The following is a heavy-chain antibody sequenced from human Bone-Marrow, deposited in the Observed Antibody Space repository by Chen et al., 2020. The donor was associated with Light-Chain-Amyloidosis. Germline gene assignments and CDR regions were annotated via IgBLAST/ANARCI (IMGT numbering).Heavy chain of an antibody. D-gene: IGHD2-2*01. Sequence: QVQLVQSGAEVKKPGSSVKVSCKSSGGTFSSYAISWVRQAPGRGLGWMGGIIPIFGTANYAQKFQGRVAITADESTSTAYMELSSLRSEDTPVYYCASGTFNVVVPAASPPTYYYYYGMDVWGQGTTVTVSS. J-gene: IGHJ6*02. CDR1: GGTFSSYA. CDR2: IIPIFGTA. V-gene: IGHV1-69*01. CDR3: ASGTFNVVVPAASPPTYYYYYGMDV.